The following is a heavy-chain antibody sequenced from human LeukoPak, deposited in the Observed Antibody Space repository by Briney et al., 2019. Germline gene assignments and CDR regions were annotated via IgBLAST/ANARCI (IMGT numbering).Heavy chain of an antibody. CDR3: VRHEGSISGWPFDY. CDR1: GFTFTKYW. V-gene: IGHV5-51*01. D-gene: IGHD6-19*01. J-gene: IGHJ4*02. Sequence: GESLQISCQGSGFTFTKYWIGWVRQVPGKGLEWMGIMYLGDSETRYSPSFQGQVTISADKSISTVFLQWSSLKASDTAMYYCVRHEGSISGWPFDYWGQGTLVTVSS. CDR2: MYLGDSET.